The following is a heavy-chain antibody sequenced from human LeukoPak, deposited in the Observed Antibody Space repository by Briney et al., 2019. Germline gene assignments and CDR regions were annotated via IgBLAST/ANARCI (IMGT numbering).Heavy chain of an antibody. D-gene: IGHD3-22*01. CDR1: GGSISSHN. Sequence: SETLSLTCTVSGGSISSHNWSWIRQPPGKGLELIGHIYYSGSTNYNPSIKSRVTMSLDMSKNPFSLNLCSVTAADTPVYYCARDYYASRGDAFDMWGQGTMVTVSS. J-gene: IGHJ3*02. V-gene: IGHV4-59*11. CDR3: ARDYYASRGDAFDM. CDR2: IYYSGST.